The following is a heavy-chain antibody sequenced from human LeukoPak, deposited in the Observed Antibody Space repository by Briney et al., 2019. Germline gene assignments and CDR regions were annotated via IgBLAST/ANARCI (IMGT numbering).Heavy chain of an antibody. CDR3: AKDFWSGYYPNY. V-gene: IGHV3-23*01. CDR2: ISGSGGGT. D-gene: IGHD3-3*01. J-gene: IGHJ4*02. CDR1: GFTFSSIA. Sequence: GGSLRLSCAASGFTFSSIAMSWVRQAPDKGLEWVSTISGSGGGTYYADSVKGRFTISRDDSKNTLYLQMNSLRADDTAVYYCAKDFWSGYYPNYWGQGTLVTVSS.